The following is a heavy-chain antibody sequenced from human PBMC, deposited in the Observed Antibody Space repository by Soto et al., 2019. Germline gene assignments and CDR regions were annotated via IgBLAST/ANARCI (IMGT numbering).Heavy chain of an antibody. Sequence: EVQLVESGGGLVKPGGSLRLSCAASGFTFSNAWMNWVRQAPGKGLEWVGRIKSKTDGGTTDYAAPVKGRFTISRDXXKNTLYLQMNSLKTEDTAVYYCTTDAYIAVAALDYWGQGTLVTVSS. CDR2: IKSKTDGGTT. CDR3: TTDAYIAVAALDY. D-gene: IGHD6-19*01. V-gene: IGHV3-15*07. CDR1: GFTFSNAW. J-gene: IGHJ4*02.